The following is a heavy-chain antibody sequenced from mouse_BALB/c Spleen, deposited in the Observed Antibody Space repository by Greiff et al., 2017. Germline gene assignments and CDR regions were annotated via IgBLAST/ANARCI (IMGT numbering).Heavy chain of an antibody. Sequence: QVQLKESGAELAKPGASVKMSCKASGYTFTSYWMHWVKQRPGQGLEWIGYINPSTGYTEYNQKFKDKATLTADKSSSTAYMQLSSLTSEDSAVYYCARKGGVRVDVWGAGTTVTVSS. CDR2: INPSTGYT. CDR3: ARKGGVRVDV. D-gene: IGHD5-1*01. J-gene: IGHJ1*01. V-gene: IGHV1-7*01. CDR1: GYTFTSYW.